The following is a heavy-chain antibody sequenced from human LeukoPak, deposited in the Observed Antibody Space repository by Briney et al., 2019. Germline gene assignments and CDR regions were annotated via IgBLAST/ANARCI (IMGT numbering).Heavy chain of an antibody. CDR3: ARELPGESNWFDP. J-gene: IGHJ5*02. V-gene: IGHV4-39*07. D-gene: IGHD2-2*01. CDR1: GGSISSSSYY. CDR2: IYYSGST. Sequence: SETLSLTCTVSGGSISSSSYYWGWIRQPPGKGLEWIGSIYYSGSTYYNPSLKSRVTISVDTSNNQFSLKLSSVTAADPAVYYCARELPGESNWFDPWGQGTLLTVCS.